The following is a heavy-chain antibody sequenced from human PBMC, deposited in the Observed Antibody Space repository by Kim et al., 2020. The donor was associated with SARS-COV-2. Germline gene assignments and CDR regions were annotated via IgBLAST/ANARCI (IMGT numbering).Heavy chain of an antibody. D-gene: IGHD1-20*01. V-gene: IGHV3-30*18. CDR1: RFTFSDYD. CDR3: AKVAFNWNREDGLDM. CDR2: ISFYGSKR. Sequence: GGSLRLSCAASRFTFSDYDMHWVRQPPGKGLEWVAVISFYGSKRHYADHVKGRFTVSRDNFEDTLFLQMNSLRPEDTAIYYCAKVAFNWNREDGLDMWG. J-gene: IGHJ3*02.